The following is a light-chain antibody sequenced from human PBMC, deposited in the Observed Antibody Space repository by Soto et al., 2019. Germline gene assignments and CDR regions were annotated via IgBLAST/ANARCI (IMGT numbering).Light chain of an antibody. V-gene: IGLV2-14*01. CDR3: TAFSANRVYL. CDR2: GVH. Sequence: QSVLTQPVSVSASPGQSITISCTGNSNDIGSYDYVCWYQQHPGKAPRLLIHGVHNRSAGISGRFSASKSGLTASLTISGLQAEDEADYYCTAFSANRVYLFGPGTKVTVL. J-gene: IGLJ1*01. CDR1: SNDIGSYDY.